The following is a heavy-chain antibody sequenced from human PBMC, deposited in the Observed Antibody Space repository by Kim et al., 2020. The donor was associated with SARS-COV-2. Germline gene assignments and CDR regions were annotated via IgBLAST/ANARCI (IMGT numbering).Heavy chain of an antibody. CDR2: IYYSGNT. CDR3: ARDGTNSGSYYGH. D-gene: IGHD1-26*01. V-gene: IGHV4-61*01. J-gene: IGHJ4*02. Sequence: SETLSLTCTVSGGSVSSGSYYWSWIRQPPGKGLEWIGYIYYSGNTNYNPSLKSRVTISVDTSKNQFSLKLSSVTAADTAVYYCARDGTNSGSYYGHWGQGTLVTVSS. CDR1: GGSVSSGSYY.